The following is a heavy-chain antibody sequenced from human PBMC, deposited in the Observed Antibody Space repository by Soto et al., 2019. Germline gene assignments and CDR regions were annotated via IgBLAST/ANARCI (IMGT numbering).Heavy chain of an antibody. CDR2: INTYNGNT. Sequence: QVQLVQSGAEVKNPGASVKVSCKASGYTFTRYGIGWARQAPGQGLEWMGWINTYNGNTNYAQNVQGRVTLTTDTSTSTAYMELRSMRSNYTAIYYCAMVDVYVTPSPQDVW. J-gene: IGHJ6*01. V-gene: IGHV1-18*01. CDR1: GYTFTRYG. D-gene: IGHD3-16*01. CDR3: AMVDVYVTPSPQDV.